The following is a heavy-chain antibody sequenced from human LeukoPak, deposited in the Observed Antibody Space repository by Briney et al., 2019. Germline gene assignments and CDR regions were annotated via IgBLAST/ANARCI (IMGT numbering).Heavy chain of an antibody. V-gene: IGHV4-59*08. J-gene: IGHJ3*02. CDR2: IYYSGST. CDR1: GDSISTYY. CDR3: ARLRRGVDTADSFHAFDI. D-gene: IGHD5-18*01. Sequence: PSETLSLTCTVSGDSISTYYWSWIRQPPGKGLEWLGYIYYSGSTNYNPSLKSRVTISVDTSKNQFSLKLSSVTAADTAVYYCARLRRGVDTADSFHAFDIWGQGTMVTVSS.